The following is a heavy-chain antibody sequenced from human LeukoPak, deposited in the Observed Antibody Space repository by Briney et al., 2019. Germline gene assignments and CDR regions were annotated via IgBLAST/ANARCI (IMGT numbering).Heavy chain of an antibody. J-gene: IGHJ4*02. CDR1: GFTFSSYG. V-gene: IGHV3-30*02. D-gene: IGHD4-17*01. CDR3: AKGFDYGDEY. CDR2: IRYDGSNK. Sequence: GGSLRLSCAASGFTFSSYGMHWVRQAPGKGLEWVAFIRYDGSNKDYADSVKGRFTISRDNSKNTLYLQMNSLRAEDTAVYYCAKGFDYGDEYWGQGTLVTVSS.